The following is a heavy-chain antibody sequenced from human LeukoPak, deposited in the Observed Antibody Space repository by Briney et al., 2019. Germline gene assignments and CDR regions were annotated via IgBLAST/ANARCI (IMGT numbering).Heavy chain of an antibody. V-gene: IGHV3-7*02. Sequence: GGSLRLSCAASGFTFSSYWMKWVRQAPGKGLEWVANIKQDGSEKYYVDSVKGRFTISRDNAKNSLYLQMNSLRAEDTAVYYCARASLSGSCDYWGQGTLVTVSS. CDR1: GFTFSSYW. CDR2: IKQDGSEK. J-gene: IGHJ4*02. CDR3: ARASLSGSCDY. D-gene: IGHD1-26*01.